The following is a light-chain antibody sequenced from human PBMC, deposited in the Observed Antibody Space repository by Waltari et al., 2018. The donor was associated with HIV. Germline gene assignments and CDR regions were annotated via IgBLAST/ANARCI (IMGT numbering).Light chain of an antibody. V-gene: IGLV1-47*01. J-gene: IGLJ2*01. CDR2: RNT. CDR1: SSNIGAGYD. CDR3: AAWDDRLSGLL. Sequence: QSELTQPPSVSAAPGQRVTISCTGSSSNIGAGYDVHWYQHLPGTAPKLLIYRNTQRPSGVPDRISGSKSGTSASLAISGLRSEDEADYYCAAWDDRLSGLLFGGGTRLTAL.